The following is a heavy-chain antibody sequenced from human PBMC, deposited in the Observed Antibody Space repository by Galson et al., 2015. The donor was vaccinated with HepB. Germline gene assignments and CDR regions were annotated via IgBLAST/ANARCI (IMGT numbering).Heavy chain of an antibody. CDR3: ATEQLGGGVGAGADAFDI. CDR1: GYTFTSYY. Sequence: SVKVSCKASGYTFTSYYMHWVRQAPGQGLEWMGIINPSGGSTSYAQKFQGRVTMTRDTSTSTVYMELSSLRSEDTAVYYCATEQLGGGVGAGADAFDIWGQGTMVTVSS. CDR2: INPSGGST. V-gene: IGHV1-46*03. D-gene: IGHD1-26*01. J-gene: IGHJ3*02.